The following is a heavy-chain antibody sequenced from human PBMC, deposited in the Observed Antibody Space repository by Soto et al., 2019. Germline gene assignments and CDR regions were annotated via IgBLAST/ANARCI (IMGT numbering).Heavy chain of an antibody. CDR3: ASRITGTPRINYYGIDI. CDR2: IDPSDSYT. J-gene: IGHJ6*02. CDR1: GYSFTSYW. V-gene: IGHV5-10-1*01. D-gene: IGHD1-7*01. Sequence: GESLKISCKGSGYSFTSYWISWVRQMPGKGLEWMGRIDPSDSYTNYSPSFQGHVTSSADKSISTAYLQWSSLKASDAAMYYCASRITGTPRINYYGIDIWGQESTVTFSS.